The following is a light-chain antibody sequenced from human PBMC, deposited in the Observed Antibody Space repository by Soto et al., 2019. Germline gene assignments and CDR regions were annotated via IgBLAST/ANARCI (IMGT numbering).Light chain of an antibody. CDR1: QSVSSN. V-gene: IGKV3-20*01. CDR3: QHYGGGSPIT. Sequence: IVLTQSPGTLSLSPGERATLSCRASQSVSSNLAWYQQKPGQAPRLLISGASSRATGIPDRFSASGSGTDFTLTISGLEPEDFALYYCQHYGGGSPITFGQGTRLEIK. J-gene: IGKJ5*01. CDR2: GAS.